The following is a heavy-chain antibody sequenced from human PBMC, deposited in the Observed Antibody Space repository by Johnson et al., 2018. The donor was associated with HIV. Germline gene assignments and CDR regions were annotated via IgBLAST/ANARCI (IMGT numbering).Heavy chain of an antibody. CDR1: GFTFSSYA. D-gene: IGHD6-13*01. J-gene: IGHJ3*02. CDR2: LSGSGVST. V-gene: IGHV3-23*04. CDR3: ARDNSRSWFDYDAFDI. Sequence: VQLVESGGGLVQPGGSLRLSCAASGFTFSSYAMSWVRQAPGKGLEWVSALSGSGVSTYYADSVTGRFIISRDNSKNTVYLQMNSLRADDTALYYCARDNSRSWFDYDAFDIWGQGTMVTVSS.